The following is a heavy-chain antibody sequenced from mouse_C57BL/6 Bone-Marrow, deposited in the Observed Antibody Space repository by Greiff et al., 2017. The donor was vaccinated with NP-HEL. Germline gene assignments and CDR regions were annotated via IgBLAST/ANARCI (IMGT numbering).Heavy chain of an antibody. D-gene: IGHD2-4*01. CDR2: FYPGSGSI. CDR1: GYTFTEST. Sequence: QVQLKQSGAELVKPGASVKLSCKASGYTFTESTIHWVKQRSGQGLEWIGWFYPGSGSIMYNEQFKDKATLTADKSSSTGYMELSRLTSEDSAVYFCARHEEGGYDYDPYWYFDVWGTGTTVTVSS. V-gene: IGHV1-62-2*01. J-gene: IGHJ1*03. CDR3: ARHEEGGYDYDPYWYFDV.